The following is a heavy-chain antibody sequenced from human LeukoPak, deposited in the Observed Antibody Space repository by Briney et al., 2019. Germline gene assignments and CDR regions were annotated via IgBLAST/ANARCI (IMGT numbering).Heavy chain of an antibody. CDR2: IYHSGST. Sequence: SETLSLTCAVSGGSITSRYYWGWIRQPPGKGLEWIGSIYHSGSTQHNPSLKSRVTISVDTSKNQFSLKLSSVTAADTAVYYCARDRLELDYFDYWGQGTLVTVSS. CDR3: ARDRLELDYFDY. CDR1: GGSITSRYY. J-gene: IGHJ4*02. V-gene: IGHV4-38-2*02. D-gene: IGHD1-7*01.